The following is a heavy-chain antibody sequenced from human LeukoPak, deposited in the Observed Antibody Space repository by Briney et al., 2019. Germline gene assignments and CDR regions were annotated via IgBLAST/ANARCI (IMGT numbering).Heavy chain of an antibody. CDR1: GYTFISYH. D-gene: IGHD3-16*01. V-gene: IGHV1-46*01. CDR3: ARDRGEEGYQYGYRYYHHMDV. CDR2: INPSDGST. Sequence: ASVKVSCKASGYTFISYHMHWVRQAPGQGLEWMGIINPSDGSTAHAQKFQGRVSLTRDTSTSTVYMELSSLRSEDTAVYYCARDRGEEGYQYGYRYYHHMDVWGKGTTVTVSS. J-gene: IGHJ6*03.